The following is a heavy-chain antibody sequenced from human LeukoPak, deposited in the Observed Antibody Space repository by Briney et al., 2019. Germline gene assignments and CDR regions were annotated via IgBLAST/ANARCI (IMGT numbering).Heavy chain of an antibody. CDR2: IYYSGST. CDR1: GGSISSYY. Sequence: SETLSFTCTVSGGSISSYYWSWIRQPPGKGLEWIGYIYYSGSTNYNPSLKSRVTISVDTSKNQFSLKLSSVTAADTAVYYCASAVRGVIKSWGQGTLVTVSS. D-gene: IGHD3-10*01. V-gene: IGHV4-59*01. J-gene: IGHJ4*02. CDR3: ASAVRGVIKS.